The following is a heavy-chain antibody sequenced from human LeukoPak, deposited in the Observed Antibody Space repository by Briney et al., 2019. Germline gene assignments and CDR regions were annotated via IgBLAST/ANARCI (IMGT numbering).Heavy chain of an antibody. Sequence: SVKVSCKASGGTFSSYAISWVRQAPGQGLEWMGGIIPIFGTANYAQKFQGRVTITADESTSTAYMELSSLRSEDTAVYYCASSLDPHIVATDMYYFDYWGQGTLVTVSS. CDR1: GGTFSSYA. CDR2: IIPIFGTA. J-gene: IGHJ4*02. V-gene: IGHV1-69*13. D-gene: IGHD5-12*01. CDR3: ASSLDPHIVATDMYYFDY.